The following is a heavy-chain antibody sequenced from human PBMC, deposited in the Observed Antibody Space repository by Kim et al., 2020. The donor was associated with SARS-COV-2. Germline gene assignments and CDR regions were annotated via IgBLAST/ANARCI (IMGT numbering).Heavy chain of an antibody. CDR2: INHSGST. CDR3: ARGQRFVVVRGGMDV. CDR1: GGSFSGYY. V-gene: IGHV4-34*01. Sequence: SETLSLTCAVYGGSFSGYYWSWIRQPPGKGLEWIGEINHSGSTNYNPSLKSRVTISVDTSKNQFSLKLSSVTAADTAVYYCARGQRFVVVRGGMDVWGQGTTVTVSS. D-gene: IGHD2-2*01. J-gene: IGHJ6*02.